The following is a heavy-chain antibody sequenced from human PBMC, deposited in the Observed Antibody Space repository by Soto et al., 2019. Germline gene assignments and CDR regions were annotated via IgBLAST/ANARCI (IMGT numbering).Heavy chain of an antibody. J-gene: IGHJ3*02. V-gene: IGHV3-23*01. CDR2: ISGSGGST. Sequence: HLGGSLRLSCAASGFTFSSYAMSWVRQAPGKGLEWVSAISGSGGSTYYADSVKGRFTISRDNSKNTLYLQMNSLRAEDTAVYYCAKVNGEVDYYDSSGYYADDAFDIWGQGTMVTVSS. CDR3: AKVNGEVDYYDSSGYYADDAFDI. CDR1: GFTFSSYA. D-gene: IGHD3-22*01.